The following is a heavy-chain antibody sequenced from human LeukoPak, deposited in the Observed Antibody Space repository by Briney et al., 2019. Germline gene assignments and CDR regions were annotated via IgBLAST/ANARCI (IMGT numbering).Heavy chain of an antibody. CDR3: ANLPRGDY. V-gene: IGHV3-53*01. D-gene: IGHD3-10*01. CDR1: GFTVSSNY. CDR2: IYRSGST. J-gene: IGHJ4*02. Sequence: GGSLRLSCAASGFTVSSNYMSWVRQAEGKGMEWVSIIYRSGSTYYPHSVKPRFTISRDNSKNTLYLQMNSLRADDTAVYYCANLPRGDYWGQGTLVTVSS.